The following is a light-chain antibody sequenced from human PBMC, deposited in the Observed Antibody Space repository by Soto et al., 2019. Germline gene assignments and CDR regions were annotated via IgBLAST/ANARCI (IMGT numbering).Light chain of an antibody. CDR2: EVS. CDR1: SSDVGASNY. Sequence: QSVLTQPASVSGSPGQSITISCTGTSSDVGASNYVSWYQQHPGKAPKLMIYEVSNRPSGVSNRFSGSKSGNTASLTISGLQAEDEADYYCNSYTSTSARVFGGGTKLTVL. J-gene: IGLJ3*02. V-gene: IGLV2-14*01. CDR3: NSYTSTSARV.